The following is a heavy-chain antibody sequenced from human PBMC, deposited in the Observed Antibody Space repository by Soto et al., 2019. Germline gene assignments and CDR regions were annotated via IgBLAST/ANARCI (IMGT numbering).Heavy chain of an antibody. Sequence: EVQLLESGGGLVQPGGSLRLSCAASGFTFSTYALSWVRQAPGKGLEWVSAISDSGGSTYYADSVKGRFTISRDNSKNTMYLQMNSLRAEDTALYYCAKEGIAVAVGAFDIWGQGTMVTVSS. V-gene: IGHV3-23*01. J-gene: IGHJ3*02. D-gene: IGHD6-19*01. CDR1: GFTFSTYA. CDR2: ISDSGGST. CDR3: AKEGIAVAVGAFDI.